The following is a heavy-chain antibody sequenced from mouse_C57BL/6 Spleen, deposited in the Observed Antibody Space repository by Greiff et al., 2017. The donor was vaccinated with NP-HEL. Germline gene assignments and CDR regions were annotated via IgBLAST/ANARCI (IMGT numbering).Heavy chain of an antibody. J-gene: IGHJ2*01. CDR1: GYTFTDYN. Sequence: EVQLQQSGPELVKPGASVKIPCKASGYTFTDYNMDWVKQSHGKSLEWIGDINPNNGGTIYNQKFKGKATLTVDKSSSTAYMELRSLTSEDTAVYYCARSNWDEEVYYFDYWGQGTTLTVSS. CDR3: ARSNWDEEVYYFDY. CDR2: INPNNGGT. V-gene: IGHV1-18*01. D-gene: IGHD4-1*02.